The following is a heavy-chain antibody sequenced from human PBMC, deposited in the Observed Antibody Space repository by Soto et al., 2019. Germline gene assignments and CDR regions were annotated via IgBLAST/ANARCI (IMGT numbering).Heavy chain of an antibody. CDR3: TRVGYCSGGSCYPWDFDY. D-gene: IGHD2-15*01. CDR2: IYSGGST. CDR1: GFTVSSNY. J-gene: IGHJ4*02. V-gene: IGHV3-53*04. Sequence: GGSLRLSCAASGFTVSSNYMSWVRQAPGKGLEWVSVIYSGGSTYYADSVKGRFTISRHNSKNTLYLQMNSLRAEDTAVYYCTRVGYCSGGSCYPWDFDYWGQGTLVTVSS.